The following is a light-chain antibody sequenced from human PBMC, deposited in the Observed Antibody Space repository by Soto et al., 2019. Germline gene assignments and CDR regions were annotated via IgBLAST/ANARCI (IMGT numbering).Light chain of an antibody. Sequence: DIQVTQSPPSLSASVGDRVTVTCQASQDSNTFLNWFQQRPGEAPKLLIYATSNLEPGAPSRFSGRQSGTDFILSISSLQPEDVGKYYCQQSDNLPDFTFGPGTKVNI. CDR1: QDSNTF. CDR3: QQSDNLPDFT. CDR2: ATS. J-gene: IGKJ3*01. V-gene: IGKV1-33*01.